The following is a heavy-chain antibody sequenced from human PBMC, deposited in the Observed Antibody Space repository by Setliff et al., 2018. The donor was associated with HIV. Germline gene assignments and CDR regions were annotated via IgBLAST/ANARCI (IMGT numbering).Heavy chain of an antibody. V-gene: IGHV3-74*01. CDR1: GFTFTDYI. CDR2: INSDGSDT. CDR3: ARDKRDDNFLTSRISSVFDF. J-gene: IGHJ4*02. Sequence: GGSLRLSCAGSGFTFTDYIMHWVRQVPGKGLVWVSRINSDGSDTRYADSVKGRFTISRDNAKNTLYLQMNSLRVEDTAVFYCARDKRDDNFLTSRISSVFDFWGEGTLVTVSS. D-gene: IGHD1-1*01.